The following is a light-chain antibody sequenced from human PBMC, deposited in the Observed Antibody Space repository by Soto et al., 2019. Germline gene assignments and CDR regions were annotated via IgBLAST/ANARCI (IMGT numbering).Light chain of an antibody. J-gene: IGKJ5*01. Sequence: QMTQSPSSVSAYVGDRVTITCRASQDIRTWLAWYQQKPGKAPKILIYGASTLQSGVPSRFSGSGSGTYFTLTISSLQPEDSATYYCQHATTSPITFGHGTRLEIK. V-gene: IGKV1-12*01. CDR1: QDIRTW. CDR2: GAS. CDR3: QHATTSPIT.